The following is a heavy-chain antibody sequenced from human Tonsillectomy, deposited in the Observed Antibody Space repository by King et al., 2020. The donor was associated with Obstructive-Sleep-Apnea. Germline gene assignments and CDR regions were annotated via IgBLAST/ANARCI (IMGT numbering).Heavy chain of an antibody. CDR1: GFTLSDYV. V-gene: IGHV3-30*04. Sequence: VQLVESGGGVVQPGRSLRLSCVASGFTLSDYVIHWVRQAPGKGLEWVAVTSKDGRNRFYADSVKGRFTMSRDNSKNTVYVQLNSLRVDDTAMYFWARDRGLWSAFDYWGQGSLVTVSS. CDR3: ARDRGLWSAFDY. J-gene: IGHJ4*02. CDR2: TSKDGRNR. D-gene: IGHD2-8*02.